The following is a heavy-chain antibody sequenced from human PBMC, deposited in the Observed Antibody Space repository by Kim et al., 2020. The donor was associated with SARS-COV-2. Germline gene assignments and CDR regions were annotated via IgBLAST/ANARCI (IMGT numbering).Heavy chain of an antibody. J-gene: IGHJ4*02. CDR3: ARRGAVAGNPVYDY. D-gene: IGHD6-19*01. CDR2: IHYTGST. Sequence: SQTLSLTCTVSGGSISSSDYYWTWIRQSPGEGLEWIGSIHYTGSTYYNPSLKSRITMSVDTSKNQFSLDLSFVTAADTTVYYCARRGAVAGNPVYDYWGQ. CDR1: GGSISSSDYY. V-gene: IGHV4-39*01.